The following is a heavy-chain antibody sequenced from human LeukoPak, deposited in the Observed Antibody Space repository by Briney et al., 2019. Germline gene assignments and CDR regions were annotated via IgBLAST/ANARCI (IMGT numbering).Heavy chain of an antibody. J-gene: IGHJ2*01. D-gene: IGHD3-3*02. CDR1: GFTVGTKY. CDR2: IYSGGTT. CDR3: ARLGDHFHWNLDL. V-gene: IGHV3-53*01. Sequence: GGPLRLSCAASGFTVGTKYMNWVRQAPGKGLEWVSIIYSGGTTYYADSVKGRFTISRGTSKNTLSLQMHSLRAEDTAVYFCARLGDHFHWNLDLWGRGTLVTVSS.